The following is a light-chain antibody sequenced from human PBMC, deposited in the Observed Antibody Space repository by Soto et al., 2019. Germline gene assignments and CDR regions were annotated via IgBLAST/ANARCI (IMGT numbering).Light chain of an antibody. J-gene: IGLJ2*01. CDR2: TDN. V-gene: IGLV1-44*01. CDR1: SSNIGSNT. Sequence: QSVLTQPPSASGTPGQWVTISCSGGSSNIGSNTVNWYQQLPGTAPKLLINTDNQRPSGVPDRFSGSKSGASASLAISGVQSEDEAYYYCAAWDDSLSGPVFGGGTKLTVL. CDR3: AAWDDSLSGPV.